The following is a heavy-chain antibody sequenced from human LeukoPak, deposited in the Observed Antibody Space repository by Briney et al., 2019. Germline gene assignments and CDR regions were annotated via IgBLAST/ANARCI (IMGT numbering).Heavy chain of an antibody. CDR1: GFNFINYW. D-gene: IGHD2-15*01. Sequence: PGGSLRLSCAASGFNFINYWMRWVRQAPGKGLEWVANVKEDGTTKQYVDSVKGRFTISIDNAKDSLYLQMDSLRAEDTAVYYCVSQEVVPHWGQGNLVSVSS. J-gene: IGHJ4*02. CDR3: VSQEVVPH. CDR2: VKEDGTTK. V-gene: IGHV3-7*01.